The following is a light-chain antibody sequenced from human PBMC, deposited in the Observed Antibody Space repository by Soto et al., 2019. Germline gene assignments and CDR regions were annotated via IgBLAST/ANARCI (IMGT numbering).Light chain of an antibody. CDR2: AVS. V-gene: IGLV2-14*01. Sequence: QSSLTQPASESGTPGQSITISCDGTSSGVGLYDYVSWYQQHPGKAPQLMIYAVSNRPSGVSNRFSASTSGNTASLFISGLQAEDEADYYCSSDTSDISYVSGSGTKVTVL. J-gene: IGLJ1*01. CDR3: SSDTSDISYV. CDR1: SSGVGLYDY.